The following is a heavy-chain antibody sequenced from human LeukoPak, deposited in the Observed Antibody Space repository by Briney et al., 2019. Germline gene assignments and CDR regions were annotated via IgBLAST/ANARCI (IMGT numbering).Heavy chain of an antibody. D-gene: IGHD3-10*01. CDR3: ARDSGTTGEVKFDP. Sequence: SETLSLTRTVSGGSISSYYLSWIRQTAGKGLEWIGRMYSSGSNYNPSLKSRVTMSIDTSTNQLSLKLSSVTAADTAVYYCARDSGTTGEVKFDPWGQGTLVTVSS. CDR2: MYSSGS. CDR1: GGSISSYY. V-gene: IGHV4-4*07. J-gene: IGHJ5*02.